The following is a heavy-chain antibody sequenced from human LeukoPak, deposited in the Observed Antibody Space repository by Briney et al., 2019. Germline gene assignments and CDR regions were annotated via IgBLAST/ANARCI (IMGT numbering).Heavy chain of an antibody. Sequence: PSETLSLTCSVSGGSISSYCWSWTRQPPGKGLEWIGYVYYSGSTSYNPSLRGRVTISIDTSKNQFSPKLNSVTAADTAVYYCAGGSAGVGSINYWGQGSLVTVSS. CDR2: VYYSGST. CDR3: AGGSAGVGSINY. J-gene: IGHJ4*02. CDR1: GGSISSYC. D-gene: IGHD1-26*01. V-gene: IGHV4-59*01.